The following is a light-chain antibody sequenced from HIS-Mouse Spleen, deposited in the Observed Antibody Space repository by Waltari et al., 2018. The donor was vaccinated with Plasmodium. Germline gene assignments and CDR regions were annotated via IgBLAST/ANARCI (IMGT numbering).Light chain of an antibody. Sequence: DIQMTQSPSSLSASVGDRVTITFQASQDISTYLNWYQKKTGKAPNLLIYDASNLETGVPSRFSGSGSGTDFTFTISSLQPEDIATYYCQQYDNLPPLFTFGPGTKVDIK. J-gene: IGKJ3*01. V-gene: IGKV1-33*01. CDR1: QDISTY. CDR2: DAS. CDR3: QQYDNLPPLFT.